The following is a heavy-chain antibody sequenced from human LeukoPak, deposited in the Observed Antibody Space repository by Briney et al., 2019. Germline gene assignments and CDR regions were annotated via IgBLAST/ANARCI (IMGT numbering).Heavy chain of an antibody. Sequence: PGGSLRLSCAASGFTSSNYAMSWVRQAPGKGLEWVSLISGSGASTYYPDSVKGRFTISRDNSKNTLSLQMNSLRAEDTAVYYCAPDLRGSASSLDDWGQGTLVTVSS. CDR1: GFTSSNYA. CDR2: ISGSGAST. D-gene: IGHD6-25*01. J-gene: IGHJ4*02. CDR3: APDLRGSASSLDD. V-gene: IGHV3-23*01.